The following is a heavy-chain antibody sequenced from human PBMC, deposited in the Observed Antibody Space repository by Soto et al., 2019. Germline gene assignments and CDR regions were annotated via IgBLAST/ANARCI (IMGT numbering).Heavy chain of an antibody. Sequence: GASVKVSCTVSGYTLTELSMQWVRQAPGKGLEWMGGFDPEDGETIYAQKFQGRVTMTEDTSTDTAYMELSSLRSEDTAVYYCATVKGGNYYYDSSGLDVAFDIWGQGTMVTVSS. CDR3: ATVKGGNYYYDSSGLDVAFDI. D-gene: IGHD3-22*01. J-gene: IGHJ3*02. CDR1: GYTLTELS. CDR2: FDPEDGET. V-gene: IGHV1-24*01.